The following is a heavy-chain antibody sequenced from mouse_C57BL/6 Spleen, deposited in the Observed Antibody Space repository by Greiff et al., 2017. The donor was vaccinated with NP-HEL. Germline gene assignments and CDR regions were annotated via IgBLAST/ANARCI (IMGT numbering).Heavy chain of an antibody. J-gene: IGHJ3*01. D-gene: IGHD2-1*01. CDR2: INYDGSST. Sequence: EVQRVESEGGLVQPGSSMKLSCTASGFTFSDYYMAWVRQVPEKGLEWVANINYDGSSTYYLDSLKSRFIISRDNAKNILYLQMSSLKSEDTATYYCARDLGGNYGVWAYWGQGTLVTVSA. CDR1: GFTFSDYY. CDR3: ARDLGGNYGVWAY. V-gene: IGHV5-16*01.